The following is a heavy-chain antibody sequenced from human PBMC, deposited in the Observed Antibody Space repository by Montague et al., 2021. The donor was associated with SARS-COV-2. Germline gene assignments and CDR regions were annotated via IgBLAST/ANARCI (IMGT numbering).Heavy chain of an antibody. CDR3: AKAALGSSSYFDY. V-gene: IGHV3-23*01. J-gene: IGHJ4*02. Sequence: SLRLSCAASEFTFSSYGRSWVRQAPGEGLEWVSATSGSGGRTYYADSVKGRFTLSRDNSKNTLYLQMNSLRAEDTAVYYCAKAALGSSSYFDYWGQGTLVTVSS. D-gene: IGHD6-13*01. CDR2: TSGSGGRT. CDR1: EFTFSSYG.